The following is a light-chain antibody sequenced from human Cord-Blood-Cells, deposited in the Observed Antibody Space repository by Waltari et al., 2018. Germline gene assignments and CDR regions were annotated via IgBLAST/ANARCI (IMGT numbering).Light chain of an antibody. CDR2: CAS. CDR3: QQYYRTPLT. V-gene: IGKV4-1*01. J-gene: IGKJ4*01. Sequence: DIVMTQSPDSLAVSLGERATINCKSSQRVLYSSNNKNYLAWYPQKPGQPPKLLIYCASTRESGVPDRFSGSGSGTDFTLTISSLQAEDVAVYYCQQYYRTPLTFGGGTKVGIK. CDR1: QRVLYSSNNKNY.